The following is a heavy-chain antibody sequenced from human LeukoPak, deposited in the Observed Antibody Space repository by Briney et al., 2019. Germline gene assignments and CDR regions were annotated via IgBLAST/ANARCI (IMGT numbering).Heavy chain of an antibody. CDR1: GYTFTSYA. V-gene: IGHV1-69*13. J-gene: IGHJ4*02. D-gene: IGHD3-3*02. CDR2: IIPIFGTA. Sequence: SVKVSCKASGYTFTSYAISWVRQAPGQGLEWMGGIIPIFGTANYAQKFQGRVTITADESTSTAYMELSSLRSEDTAVYYCARDSAFGSVNYFDYWGQGTLVTVSS. CDR3: ARDSAFGSVNYFDY.